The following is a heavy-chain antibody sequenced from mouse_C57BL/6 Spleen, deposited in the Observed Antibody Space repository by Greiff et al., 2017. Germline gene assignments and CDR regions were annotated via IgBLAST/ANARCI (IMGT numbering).Heavy chain of an antibody. CDR3: ARGDYDPNWYFDV. CDR1: GYAFSSYW. V-gene: IGHV1-80*01. J-gene: IGHJ1*03. Sequence: QVQLLQSGAELVKPGASVKISCKASGYAFSSYWMNWVKQRPGKGLEWIGQIYPGDGDTNYNGKFKGKATLTAEKSSSKGYMQLSSLTSKDSAIYFCARGDYDPNWYFDVWGTGTTVTVSS. D-gene: IGHD2-4*01. CDR2: IYPGDGDT.